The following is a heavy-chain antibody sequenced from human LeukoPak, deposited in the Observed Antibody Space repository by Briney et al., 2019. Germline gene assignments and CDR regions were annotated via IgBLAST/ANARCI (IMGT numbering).Heavy chain of an antibody. CDR3: AKRGIDYYDSSGPDY. CDR1: GFTFSSYA. V-gene: IGHV3-23*01. CDR2: TSGSGRTT. D-gene: IGHD3-22*01. Sequence: SGGSLRLSCTASGFTFSSYAMSWVRQAPGKGLEWVSATSGSGRTTYYVDSVKGRFTISRDNSKNMLYLQMNNLRAEDTAVYYCAKRGIDYYDSSGPDYWGQGTLVTVSS. J-gene: IGHJ4*02.